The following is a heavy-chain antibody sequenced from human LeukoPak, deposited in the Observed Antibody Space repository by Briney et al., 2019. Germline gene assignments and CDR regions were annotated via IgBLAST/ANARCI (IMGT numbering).Heavy chain of an antibody. CDR3: TRRDQDGDY. V-gene: IGHV3-73*01. D-gene: IGHD2-15*01. CDR1: GITFSGSA. CDR2: IRSKANSYAT. J-gene: IGHJ4*02. Sequence: PGGSLRLSCAASGITFSGSAMHWVRQASGKGLEWVGRIRSKANSYATAYAASVKGRFTISRDDSKNTAYLQMNSLKTEDTAVYYCTRRDQDGDYWGQGTLVTVSS.